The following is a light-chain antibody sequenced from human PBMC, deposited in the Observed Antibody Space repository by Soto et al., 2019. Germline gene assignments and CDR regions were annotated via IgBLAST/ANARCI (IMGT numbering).Light chain of an antibody. Sequence: EIVLTQSPGTLSLSPGERATLSCRASQSVSSNYLAWYQQKPGQAPSLLIYGASSRATGIPDRFSGSGSGTDFTLTISRLEPEDFAVYYCQQYGSSVFTFGPGTKVDIK. CDR1: QSVSSNY. J-gene: IGKJ3*01. CDR2: GAS. CDR3: QQYGSSVFT. V-gene: IGKV3-20*01.